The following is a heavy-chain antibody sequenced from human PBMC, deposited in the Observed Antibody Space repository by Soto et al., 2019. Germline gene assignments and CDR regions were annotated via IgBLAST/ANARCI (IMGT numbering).Heavy chain of an antibody. CDR3: ARQRRYCSGGSCYSLPFDY. CDR2: IYYSGST. CDR1: CGSISSSSYY. Sequence: SGTRSLTCTVSCGSISSSSYYWGWVRQPPGKRVEWVGSIYYSGSTYYNPSLKSRVTISVDTSKNQFSLKLSSVTAADTAVYYCARQRRYCSGGSCYSLPFDYWGQGTLVTVSS. V-gene: IGHV4-39*01. D-gene: IGHD2-15*01. J-gene: IGHJ4*02.